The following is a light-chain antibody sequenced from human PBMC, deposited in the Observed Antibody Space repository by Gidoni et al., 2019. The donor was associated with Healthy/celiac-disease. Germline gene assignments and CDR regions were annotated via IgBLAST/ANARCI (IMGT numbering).Light chain of an antibody. CDR1: SSNIGSNT. V-gene: IGLV1-44*01. CDR3: AAWDDSLNGWV. CDR2: SNN. Sequence: QSVLPQPPSAPGTPAQRVTISCSGTSSNIGSNTVNWYQQLPGTAPKLLIYSNNQRPSGVPDRFSGSKSGTSASLAISGLQSEDEADYYCAAWDDSLNGWVFGGGTKLTVL. J-gene: IGLJ3*02.